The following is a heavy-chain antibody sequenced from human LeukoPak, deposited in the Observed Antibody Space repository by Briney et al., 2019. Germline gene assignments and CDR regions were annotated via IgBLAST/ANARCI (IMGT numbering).Heavy chain of an antibody. D-gene: IGHD3-10*01. J-gene: IGHJ6*02. CDR3: AKDLVEAGLWFGEFSHYYYGMDV. CDR2: IYYSGST. CDR1: GGSISSYY. V-gene: IGHV4-59*01. Sequence: SETLSLTCTVSGGSISSYYWSWIRQPPGKGLEWIGYIYYSGSTNYNPSLKSRVTISVDTSKNQFSLKLSSVTAADTAVYYCAKDLVEAGLWFGEFSHYYYGMDVWGQGTTVTVSS.